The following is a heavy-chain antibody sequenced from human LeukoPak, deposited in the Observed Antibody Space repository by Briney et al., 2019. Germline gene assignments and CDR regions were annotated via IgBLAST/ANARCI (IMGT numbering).Heavy chain of an antibody. CDR2: INHSGSI. J-gene: IGHJ4*02. V-gene: IGHV4-34*01. D-gene: IGHD6-19*01. CDR3: ASIPPYWLVRRRGY. CDR1: GGSFSGYY. Sequence: SETLSLTCAVYGGSFSGYYWSWIRQPPGKGLEWIGEINHSGSINYNPSLKSRVTISVDTSKNQFSLKLSSVTAADTAVYYCASIPPYWLVRRRGYWGQGTLVTVSS.